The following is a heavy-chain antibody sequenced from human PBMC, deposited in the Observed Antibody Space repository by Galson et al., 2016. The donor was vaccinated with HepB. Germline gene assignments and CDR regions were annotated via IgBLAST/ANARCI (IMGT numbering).Heavy chain of an antibody. CDR2: FYSGGST. Sequence: SLRLSCAVSEFMISSNYMTWVRQAPGKGLEWVSVFYSGGSTYYTDSVKGRFTISRDTSKNTIYLQMNSLRVEDTAVYYCARGTSGSYSLISWGPGTLVTVSS. V-gene: IGHV3-53*01. J-gene: IGHJ5*02. CDR3: ARGTSGSYSLIS. D-gene: IGHD6-25*01. CDR1: EFMISSNY.